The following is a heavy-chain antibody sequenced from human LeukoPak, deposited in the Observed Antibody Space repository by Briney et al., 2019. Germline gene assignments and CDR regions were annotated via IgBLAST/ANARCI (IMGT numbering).Heavy chain of an antibody. CDR1: GFSFSTNS. D-gene: IGHD3-3*01. CDR3: SRALGGGTTG. V-gene: IGHV3-74*01. J-gene: IGHJ4*02. CDR2: ISGDGSST. Sequence: GGSLRLSCPASGFSFSTNSMNWVRQAPGKGLVWISRISGDGSSTAYAGSVKGRFSISRDNAKNMLYLQMNSLRAEDTAIYYCSRALGGGTTGWGQGTLVTVS.